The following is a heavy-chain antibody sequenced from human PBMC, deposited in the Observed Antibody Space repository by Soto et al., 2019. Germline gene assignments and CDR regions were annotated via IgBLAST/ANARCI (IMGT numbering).Heavy chain of an antibody. Sequence: NPSETLSLTCNVSGDSLNTAGYFWNWIRQPPGKGLEWIGSIHYSGNTYYSPSLKSRLTLSMDTSDNLVFLRLSSVTAADTAIYYCARDLASRRIGDSDNWGQGTQVTVSS. CDR3: ARDLASRRIGDSDN. D-gene: IGHD3-16*01. CDR1: GDSLNTAGYF. CDR2: IHYSGNT. J-gene: IGHJ4*02. V-gene: IGHV4-31*03.